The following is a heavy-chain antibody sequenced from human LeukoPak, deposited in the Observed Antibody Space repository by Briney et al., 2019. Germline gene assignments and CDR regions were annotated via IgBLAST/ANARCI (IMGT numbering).Heavy chain of an antibody. CDR2: VSYDGRHK. Sequence: GGSLRLSCAASGITFSGYAMHWVRQAPGKGLEWVAVVSYDGRHKYYADSVKGRLTISRDNSNNTLYLEMNSLRAEDTAMYYCARDWGFDYWGQGTLVTVSS. V-gene: IGHV3-30*04. J-gene: IGHJ4*02. CDR3: ARDWGFDY. CDR1: GITFSGYA. D-gene: IGHD3-16*01.